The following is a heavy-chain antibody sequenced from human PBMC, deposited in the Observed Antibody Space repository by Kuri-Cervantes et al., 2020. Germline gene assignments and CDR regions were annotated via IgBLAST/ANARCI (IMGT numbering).Heavy chain of an antibody. D-gene: IGHD5-18*01. J-gene: IGHJ5*02. CDR3: AKAIAPGYSYGTNWFDP. V-gene: IGHV3-30*18. CDR1: GFTFNNYW. CDR2: ISYDGSNK. Sequence: GESLKISCAASGFTFNNYWMHWVRQAPGKGLEWVAVISYDGSNKYYADSVKGRFTISRDNSKNTLYLQMNSLRAEDTAVYYCAKAIAPGYSYGTNWFDPWGQGTLVTVSS.